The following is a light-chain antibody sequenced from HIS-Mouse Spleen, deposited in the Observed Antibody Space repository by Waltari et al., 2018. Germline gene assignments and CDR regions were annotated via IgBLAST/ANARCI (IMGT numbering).Light chain of an antibody. Sequence: SSELTQDPALSVALGQTVRITCQGDSRRSYYASWYQQKPGPAPVLVIYGKNNRPSGIPDRFSGSSSGNTASLTITGAQAEDEADYYCNSRDSSGNHVVFGGGTKLTVL. CDR3: NSRDSSGNHVV. CDR1: SRRSYY. J-gene: IGLJ2*01. CDR2: GKN. V-gene: IGLV3-19*01.